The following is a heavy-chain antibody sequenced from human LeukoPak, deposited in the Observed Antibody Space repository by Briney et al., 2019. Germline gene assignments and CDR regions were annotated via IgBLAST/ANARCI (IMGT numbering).Heavy chain of an antibody. D-gene: IGHD6-13*01. J-gene: IGHJ4*02. Sequence: GGSLRPSCAASGFTVSSNYMSWVRQAPGKGLEWVSVIYSGGSTYYADSVKGRFTISRDNSKNTLYLQMNSLRAEDTAVYYCARDEQQDKDYWGQGTLVTVSP. CDR2: IYSGGST. CDR3: ARDEQQDKDY. V-gene: IGHV3-66*01. CDR1: GFTVSSNY.